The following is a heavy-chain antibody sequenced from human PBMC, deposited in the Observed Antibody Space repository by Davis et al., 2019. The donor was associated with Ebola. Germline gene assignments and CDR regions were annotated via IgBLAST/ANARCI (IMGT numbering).Heavy chain of an antibody. Sequence: KVSCKASGYSFTKHWIGWVRQMPGKGLEWIGLIYPGDSDTRYNPSFQGQVTFSVDMSTTTAYLQWSSLKASDTAMYYCARNTPDRAVTGFDYWGQGTLVTVSS. J-gene: IGHJ4*02. CDR1: GYSFTKHW. D-gene: IGHD6-19*01. CDR2: IYPGDSDT. V-gene: IGHV5-51*01. CDR3: ARNTPDRAVTGFDY.